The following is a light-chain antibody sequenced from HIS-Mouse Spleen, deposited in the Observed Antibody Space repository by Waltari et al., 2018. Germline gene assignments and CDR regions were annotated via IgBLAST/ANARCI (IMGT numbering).Light chain of an antibody. V-gene: IGLV6-57*02. Sequence: NFMLTQPHSVSESPGKTVTISCTGSSGSIASNYVQRYQQRPGSAPTPLIYEDNQRPSGVPVPFSGSIDSSSNSASRTISGLKPEDEADYCCQSYDSSNVVFGGGTKLTVL. CDR3: QSYDSSNVV. J-gene: IGLJ2*01. CDR1: SGSIASNY. CDR2: EDN.